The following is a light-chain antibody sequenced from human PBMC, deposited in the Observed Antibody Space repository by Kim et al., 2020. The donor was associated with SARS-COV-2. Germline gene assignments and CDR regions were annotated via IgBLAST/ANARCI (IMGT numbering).Light chain of an antibody. CDR3: HYYDNRPPWA. J-gene: IGKJ1*01. CDR2: GTT. V-gene: IGKV3-15*01. Sequence: SPGERPTLPCSASQSIGSNLAWYQQKPGQAPRLLMYGTTKRATGVPARFSGSGSGTEFTLTISSLQSEDFAVYFCHYYDNRPPWAFGQGTKVDIK. CDR1: QSIGSN.